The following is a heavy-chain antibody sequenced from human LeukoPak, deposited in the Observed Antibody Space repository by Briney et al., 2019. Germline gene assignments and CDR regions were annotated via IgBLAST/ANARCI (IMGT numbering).Heavy chain of an antibody. J-gene: IGHJ3*02. CDR2: IYYSGST. CDR1: GGSISSYY. V-gene: IGHV4-59*01. Sequence: PSETLSLTCTVSGGSISSYYWSWIRQPPGKRLEWIGYIYYSGSTYDNPSLKSRVTISLDTSKNQFSLKLSSVTAADTAVYYCARALTYSSSSVSAFDIWGQGTMVTVSS. D-gene: IGHD6-13*01. CDR3: ARALTYSSSSVSAFDI.